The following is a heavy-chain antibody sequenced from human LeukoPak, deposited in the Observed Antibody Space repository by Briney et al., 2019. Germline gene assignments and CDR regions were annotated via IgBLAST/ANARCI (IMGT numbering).Heavy chain of an antibody. CDR3: ARDLVGLDY. Sequence: GGSLKLSCAASGFTFSTHGMIWVRQAPGKGLEWVSYISSDSSTIQYADSVRGRFTISRDNAKNSLFLQMYSLRPEDTAVYYCARDLVGLDYWGQGTLVTVSS. CDR2: ISSDSSTI. V-gene: IGHV3-48*01. CDR1: GFTFSTHG. D-gene: IGHD3/OR15-3a*01. J-gene: IGHJ4*02.